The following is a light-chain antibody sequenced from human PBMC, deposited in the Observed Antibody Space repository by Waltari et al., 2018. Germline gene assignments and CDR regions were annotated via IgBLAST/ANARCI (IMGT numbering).Light chain of an antibody. CDR1: PRIGRD. J-gene: IGKJ1*01. CDR3: QHFNNWPPWA. CDR2: SAT. V-gene: IGKV3-15*01. Sequence: EILMTQSPATLSVSPGERATLSCRASPRIGRDLAWYQQRPGQAPRLLIYSATVRATGVPARFSASGSGTEFTLTISSLQSEDVAVYYCQHFNNWPPWAFGQGTKVEIK.